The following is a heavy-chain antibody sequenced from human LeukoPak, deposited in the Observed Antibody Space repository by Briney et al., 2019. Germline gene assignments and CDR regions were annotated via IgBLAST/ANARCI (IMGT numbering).Heavy chain of an antibody. V-gene: IGHV4-34*01. CDR3: ARGKGYCSSTSCYWAPAFDY. CDR1: GGSFSGYY. J-gene: IGHJ4*02. D-gene: IGHD2-2*01. Sequence: PSETLSLTCAVYGGSFSGYYWSWIRQPPGKGLEWIGEINHSGSTNYNPSLKSRVTISVDTSKNQFSLKLSSVTAADKAVYYCARGKGYCSSTSCYWAPAFDYWGQGTLVTVSS. CDR2: INHSGST.